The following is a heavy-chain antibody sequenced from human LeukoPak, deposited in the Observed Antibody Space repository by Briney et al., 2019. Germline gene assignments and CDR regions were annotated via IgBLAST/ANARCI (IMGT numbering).Heavy chain of an antibody. V-gene: IGHV3-30*04. Sequence: GRSLRLSCAASGFSFSSYAMHWVRQTPGEGLVWVAVISIDGRDKHYADSVKGRFTISRDNSKSTLYLQMNSLRAEDTAVYYCARDSAAAAVYYFDYWGQGTLVTVSS. D-gene: IGHD6-13*01. CDR2: ISIDGRDK. CDR1: GFSFSSYA. J-gene: IGHJ4*02. CDR3: ARDSAAAAVYYFDY.